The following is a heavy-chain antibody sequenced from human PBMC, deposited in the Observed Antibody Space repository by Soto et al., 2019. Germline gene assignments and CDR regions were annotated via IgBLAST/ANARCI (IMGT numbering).Heavy chain of an antibody. CDR1: GFTFSSES. CDR2: ISRSSRTI. V-gene: IGHV3-48*02. CDR3: ARGTYYYGDNGYYYYDL. Sequence: EVQLEESGGGLVHPGGSLRLSCAASGFTFSSESMIWIRQAPGKGLEWVSFISRSSRTIYYVDSVKGRFTVSRDNAAHTLYLQLNSLRDEDTAVYYCARGTYYYGDNGYYYYDLWGQGTLVTVSS. J-gene: IGHJ4*02. D-gene: IGHD3-22*01.